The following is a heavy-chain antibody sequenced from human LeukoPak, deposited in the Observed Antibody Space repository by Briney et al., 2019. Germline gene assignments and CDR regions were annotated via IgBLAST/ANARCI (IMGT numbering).Heavy chain of an antibody. CDR2: INHSGST. CDR3: ARGRGSEFGRSWFDP. V-gene: IGHV4-34*01. D-gene: IGHD2-15*01. Sequence: SETLSLTCAVYGGSFSGYYWSWIRQPPGKGLEWIGEINHSGSTNYNPSLKSRVTISVDTSKNQFSLKLSSVTAADTAVYYCARGRGSEFGRSWFDPWGQGTLVTVSS. J-gene: IGHJ5*02. CDR1: GGSFSGYY.